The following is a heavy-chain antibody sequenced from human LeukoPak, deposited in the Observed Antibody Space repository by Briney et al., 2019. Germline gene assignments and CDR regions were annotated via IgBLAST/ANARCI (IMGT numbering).Heavy chain of an antibody. Sequence: SETLSLTCTVSGGSIDSDYWTWIRQSPGKGLEWVGYVYYSGSATYNPSLKSRVTISVGTSKNQFSLSLNSVTAADTAVYYCARLSYTSGWYEVDYWGQGTLVTVSS. D-gene: IGHD6-19*01. V-gene: IGHV4-59*08. CDR1: GGSIDSDY. CDR2: VYYSGSA. J-gene: IGHJ4*02. CDR3: ARLSYTSGWYEVDY.